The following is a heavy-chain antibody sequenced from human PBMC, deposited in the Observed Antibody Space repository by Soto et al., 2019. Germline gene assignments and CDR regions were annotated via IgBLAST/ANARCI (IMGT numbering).Heavy chain of an antibody. V-gene: IGHV1-3*01. D-gene: IGHD2-2*01. J-gene: IGHJ5*02. CDR3: ARAPWCSSTSCYRWFDP. Sequence: ASVKVSCKASGHTFTSYAMHWVRQAPGQRLEWMGWINAGNGNTKYSQKFQGRVTITRDTSASTAYMELSSLRSEDTAVYYCARAPWCSSTSCYRWFDPWGQGTLVTVSS. CDR2: INAGNGNT. CDR1: GHTFTSYA.